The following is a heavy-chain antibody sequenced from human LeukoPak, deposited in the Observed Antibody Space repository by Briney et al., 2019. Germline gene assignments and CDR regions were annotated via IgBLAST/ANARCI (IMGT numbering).Heavy chain of an antibody. J-gene: IGHJ4*02. CDR1: GVIFDNFW. Sequence: GGSLRLSCAPSGVIFDNFWMSWVRQAPGKGLEWVANIKQDGSEIYYVDSVKGRFTISRDNAKKLLYLQMNSLRAEDTALYYCARDMSFSTSDWYGELDNWGQGTLVTVSS. CDR2: IKQDGSEI. CDR3: ARDMSFSTSDWYGELDN. V-gene: IGHV3-7*05. D-gene: IGHD6-19*01.